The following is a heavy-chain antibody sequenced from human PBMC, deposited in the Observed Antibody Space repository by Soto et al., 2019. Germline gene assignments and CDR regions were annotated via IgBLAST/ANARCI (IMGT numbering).Heavy chain of an antibody. V-gene: IGHV3-33*01. D-gene: IGHD2-15*01. CDR1: GFTFSSYG. CDR2: IWYDGSNK. J-gene: IGHJ2*01. CDR3: ARDMEEVVVVAAPSGYFDL. Sequence: QVQLVESGGGVVQPGRSLRLSCAASGFTFSSYGMHWVRQAPGKGLEWVAVIWYDGSNKYYADSVKGRFTISRDNSKNTLYLQMNSLRAEDTAVYYCARDMEEVVVVAAPSGYFDLWGRGTLVTVSS.